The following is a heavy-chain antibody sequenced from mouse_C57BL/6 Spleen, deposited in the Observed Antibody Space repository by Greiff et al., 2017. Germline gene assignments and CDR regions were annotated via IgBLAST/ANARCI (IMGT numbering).Heavy chain of an antibody. Sequence: VQLQQPGAELVKPGASVKLSCKASGYTFTSYWMHWVKQRPGQGLEWIGMIHPNSGSTNYNEKFKSKATLTVDKSSSTAYMQLSSLTSEDSAVYYCARVYGSSPPYFDVWGTGTTVTVSS. CDR2: IHPNSGST. D-gene: IGHD1-1*01. CDR1: GYTFTSYW. V-gene: IGHV1-64*01. J-gene: IGHJ1*03. CDR3: ARVYGSSPPYFDV.